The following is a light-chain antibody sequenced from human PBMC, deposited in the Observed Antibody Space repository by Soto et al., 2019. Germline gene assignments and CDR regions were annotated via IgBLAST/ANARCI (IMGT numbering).Light chain of an antibody. CDR2: GVS. J-gene: IGKJ4*01. CDR3: QQYSSSPLT. V-gene: IGKV3-20*01. CDR1: QSVSNTY. Sequence: EIVLAQSPGTLYLSPGERATLSCRARQSVSNTYLAWYQQKPGQAPRLLIYGVSSRATGIPDRFSGSGSGTDFTLTISRLEPEEFAVYYCQQYSSSPLTFGGGTKGEGK.